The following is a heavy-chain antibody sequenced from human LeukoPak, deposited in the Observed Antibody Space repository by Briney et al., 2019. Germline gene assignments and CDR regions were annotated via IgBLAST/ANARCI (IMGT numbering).Heavy chain of an antibody. CDR2: LYSGGTT. CDR3: ARVGDHYHWYFDL. D-gene: IGHD3-10*01. CDR1: GFTVSTNY. V-gene: IGHV3-53*01. J-gene: IGHJ2*01. Sequence: GGSLTLSCEASGFTVSTNYMNWVRQAPGKGLEWVSILYSGGTTYYADSVKGRFTLSRDSSKNTLYLHINSLRAEDTAVYYCARVGDHYHWYFDLWGRGALVTASS.